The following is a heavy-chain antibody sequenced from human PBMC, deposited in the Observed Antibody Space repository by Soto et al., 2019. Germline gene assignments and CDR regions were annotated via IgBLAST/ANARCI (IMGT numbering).Heavy chain of an antibody. J-gene: IGHJ5*02. Sequence: EVQLLDSGGGLVQPGGSLSLSCAASGFTFRTYAMSWVRQAPGKGLEWFSTISDSGTTYYANSVKGRFSISRDNSRNTMDRQMNRLRVEAMDVYYCAKGGEGYCRRNSCLYVSDSWGQGALVTVSS. CDR3: AKGGEGYCRRNSCLYVSDS. CDR1: GFTFRTYA. V-gene: IGHV3-23*01. D-gene: IGHD2-2*01. CDR2: ISDSGTT.